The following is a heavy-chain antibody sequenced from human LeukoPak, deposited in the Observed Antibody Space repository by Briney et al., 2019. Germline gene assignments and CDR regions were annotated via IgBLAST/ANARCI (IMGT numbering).Heavy chain of an antibody. Sequence: SGGSLTLSCAASGFTFSDYYMSWIRQAPGKGLEWVSYISSSSSYTNYADSVKGRFTISRDNAKNSLYLQMNSLRAEDTAVYYCARFYPYGSGSYYNSYYYGMDVWGKGTTVTVSS. D-gene: IGHD3-10*01. CDR1: GFTFSDYY. CDR2: ISSSSSYT. V-gene: IGHV3-11*06. J-gene: IGHJ6*04. CDR3: ARFYPYGSGSYYNSYYYGMDV.